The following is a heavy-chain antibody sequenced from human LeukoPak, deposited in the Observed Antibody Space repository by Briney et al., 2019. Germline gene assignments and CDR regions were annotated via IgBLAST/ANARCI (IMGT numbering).Heavy chain of an antibody. V-gene: IGHV4-34*01. J-gene: IGHJ4*02. CDR3: ATVAAAGRIDY. CDR2: INHSGST. Sequence: SETLSLTCTVYGGSFSGYYWSWIRQPPGKGLEWIGEINHSGSTNYNPSLKSRVTISVDTSKNQFSLKLSSVIAADTAVYYCATVAAAGRIDYWGQGTLVTVSS. CDR1: GGSFSGYY. D-gene: IGHD6-13*01.